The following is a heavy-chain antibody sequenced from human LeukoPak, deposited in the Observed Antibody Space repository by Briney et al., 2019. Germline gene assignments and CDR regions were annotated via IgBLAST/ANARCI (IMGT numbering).Heavy chain of an antibody. V-gene: IGHV4-4*09. CDR3: ARIPTTRGYYYYYYMDV. J-gene: IGHJ6*03. D-gene: IGHD1/OR15-1a*01. CDR1: GGSISSYY. Sequence: LETLSLTCTVSGGSISSYYWSWIRQPPGKGLEWIGYIYTSGSTNYNPSLKSRVTISVDTSKNQFSLKLSSVTAADTAVYYCARIPTTRGYYYYYYMDVWGKGTTVTVSS. CDR2: IYTSGST.